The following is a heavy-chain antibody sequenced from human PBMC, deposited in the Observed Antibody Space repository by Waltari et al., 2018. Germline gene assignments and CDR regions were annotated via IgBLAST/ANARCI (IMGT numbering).Heavy chain of an antibody. J-gene: IGHJ6*03. D-gene: IGHD3-10*01. CDR1: GFTFSSYW. V-gene: IGHV3-74*01. CDR3: ARDNVALVRGVSYMDV. CDR2: INTDGSST. Sequence: EVQLVESGGGLVQPGGSLRLSCAASGFTFSSYWMHWVRQAPGKGLVWVSRINTDGSSTSYADSVKGRFTISRDNAKNSLYLQMNSLRAEDTAVYYCARDNVALVRGVSYMDVWGKGTTVTVSS.